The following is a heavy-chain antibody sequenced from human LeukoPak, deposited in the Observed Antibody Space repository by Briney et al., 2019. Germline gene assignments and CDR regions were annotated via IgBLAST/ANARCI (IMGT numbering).Heavy chain of an antibody. Sequence: PGGSLRLSCAASGFTFSNYWMNWVRQAPGKGLEWVANIKQDGSEKYYVDSVKGRFTVSRDNAKNSLYLQMNSLRAEDTAVFYCARGGMVRRVMGAFDIWGQGTLVTVS. CDR1: GFTFSNYW. CDR2: IKQDGSEK. D-gene: IGHD3-10*01. J-gene: IGHJ3*02. CDR3: ARGGMVRRVMGAFDI. V-gene: IGHV3-7*01.